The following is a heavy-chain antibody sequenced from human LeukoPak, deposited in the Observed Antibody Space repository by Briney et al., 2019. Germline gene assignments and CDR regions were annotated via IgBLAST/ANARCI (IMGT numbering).Heavy chain of an antibody. CDR1: GFIFSSKA. D-gene: IGHD6-13*01. Sequence: GGSLRLSCAASGFIFSSKAMSWVRQAPQKGLEWVSGISGSGGNTNSADSVKGRFTISRDNSKNTLYLQMNSLRAEDTAVYYCAKRTSGSSWYSSDYWGQGTLVTVSS. CDR3: AKRTSGSSWYSSDY. CDR2: ISGSGGNT. J-gene: IGHJ4*02. V-gene: IGHV3-23*01.